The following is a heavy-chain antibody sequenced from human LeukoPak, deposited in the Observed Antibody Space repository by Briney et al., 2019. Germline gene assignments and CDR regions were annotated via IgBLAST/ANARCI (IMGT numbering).Heavy chain of an antibody. CDR3: VRYDFWSGAKGGDY. V-gene: IGHV3-48*03. Sequence: GGSLRLSCAASGFTFSSYEMNWVRQAPGKGLEWVSYISSSGSTIYYADSVKGRFTISRDNAKNSLYLQMSSLRAEDTALYYCVRYDFWSGAKGGDYWGQGTLVTVSS. D-gene: IGHD3-3*01. J-gene: IGHJ4*02. CDR2: ISSSGSTI. CDR1: GFTFSSYE.